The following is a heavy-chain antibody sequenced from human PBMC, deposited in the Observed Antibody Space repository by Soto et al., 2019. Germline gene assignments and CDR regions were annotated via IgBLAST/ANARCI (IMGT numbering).Heavy chain of an antibody. CDR1: GFTFSDHY. D-gene: IGHD5-18*01. CDR3: ARDRSGRYGYDY. J-gene: IGHJ4*02. Sequence: EVQLVESGGGLVQPGESLRLSCAASGFTFSDHYMDWVRQAPGKGLELVGRTRRTAYSYTTEYVASVEGRFTISRDDSKNTLYLQMNSLKAGDSAVYYCARDRSGRYGYDYWGQGTLVTVSS. CDR2: TRRTAYSYTT. V-gene: IGHV3-72*01.